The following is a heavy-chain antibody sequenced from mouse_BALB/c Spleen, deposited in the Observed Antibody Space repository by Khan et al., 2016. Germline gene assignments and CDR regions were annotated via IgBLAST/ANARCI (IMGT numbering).Heavy chain of an antibody. Sequence: EVKLLESGPGLVKPSQSLSLTCTVTGYSITSDYAWNWIRQFPGNKLEWMGYIDSSGSTTYNPSLKSRVSITRDTSKNQIFLQLNSVTTEDTATYYCVTPYYLFVYWGQGTLVTVSA. D-gene: IGHD1-1*02. V-gene: IGHV3-2*02. CDR1: GYSITSDYA. CDR3: VTPYYLFVY. J-gene: IGHJ3*01. CDR2: IDSSGST.